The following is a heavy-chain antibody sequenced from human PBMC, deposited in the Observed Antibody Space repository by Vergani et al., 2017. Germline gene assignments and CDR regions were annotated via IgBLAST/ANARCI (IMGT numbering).Heavy chain of an antibody. V-gene: IGHV3-9*01. CDR2: ISWNSGAV. D-gene: IGHD2-8*01. CDR3: AGGYCTNSICRGKVDA. J-gene: IGHJ5*02. CDR1: GITFWKFG. Sequence: EVDLVESGGGLAQPGGSLRLSCEASGITFWKFGMHWVRQGPGKGLEWVSGISWNSGAVDYADSVRGRFTISRDNAKNSLFLEMNSLRFEDTAVYYCAGGYCTNSICRGKVDAWGQGALVTVSS.